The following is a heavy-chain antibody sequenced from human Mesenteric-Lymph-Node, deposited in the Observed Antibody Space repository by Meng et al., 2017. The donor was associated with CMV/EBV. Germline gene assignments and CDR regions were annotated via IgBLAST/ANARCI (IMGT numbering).Heavy chain of an antibody. V-gene: IGHV5-51*01. CDR1: GYSFTNHW. CDR3: ARTKTTYYYDTSLDY. J-gene: IGHJ4*02. D-gene: IGHD3-22*01. CDR2: IFPGDSDT. Sequence: KVSCKASGYSFTNHWIGWVRQMPGKGLEWMGIIFPGDSDTRYSPSFQGQVTISADKSISTAYLQWSSLKASDTAMYYCARTKTTYYYDTSLDYWGQGTLVTVSS.